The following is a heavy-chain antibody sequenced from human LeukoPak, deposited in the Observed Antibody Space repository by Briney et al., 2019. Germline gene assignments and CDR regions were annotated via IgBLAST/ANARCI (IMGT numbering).Heavy chain of an antibody. D-gene: IGHD3-3*01. Sequence: GASVKISCKVSGYTFTDYYMHWVQQAPGKGLEWMGLVDPEDGETIYAEKFQGRVTITADTSTDTAYMELSSLISEDTAVYYCATDRSTIFGVVIPFDYWGQGTLVTVSS. CDR3: ATDRSTIFGVVIPFDY. CDR2: VDPEDGET. J-gene: IGHJ4*02. V-gene: IGHV1-69-2*01. CDR1: GYTFTDYY.